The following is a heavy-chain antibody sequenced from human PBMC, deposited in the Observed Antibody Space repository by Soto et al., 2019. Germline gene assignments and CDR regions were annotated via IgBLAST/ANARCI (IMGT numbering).Heavy chain of an antibody. V-gene: IGHV3-53*01. J-gene: IGHJ3*01. CDR1: GFTISGKKY. D-gene: IGHD1-1*01. Sequence: DVQLVESGGGLIQPGESLRLSCVAFGFTISGKKYVAWVRQAPGKGLEWVSALYAVAGSFYADSVKGRFTTSSDSSKTTVYLQMNDLTPDDTAVYYCATWHEREHAYDVWGQGTTVTVSS. CDR2: LYAVAGS. CDR3: ATWHEREHAYDV.